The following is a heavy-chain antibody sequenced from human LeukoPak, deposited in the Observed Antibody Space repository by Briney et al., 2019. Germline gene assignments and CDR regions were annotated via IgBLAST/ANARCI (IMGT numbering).Heavy chain of an antibody. J-gene: IGHJ5*02. CDR2: IYYSGST. V-gene: IGHV4-39*01. CDR3: ATSFSGSYYNWFDP. Sequence: KASETLSLTCTVSGGSISSSSYYWGWIRQPPGKGLEWIGSIYYSGSTYYNPSLKSRVTISVDTSKNQFSLKLISVTAADTAVYYCATSFSGSYYNWFDPWGQGTLVTVSS. CDR1: GGSISSSSYY. D-gene: IGHD1-26*01.